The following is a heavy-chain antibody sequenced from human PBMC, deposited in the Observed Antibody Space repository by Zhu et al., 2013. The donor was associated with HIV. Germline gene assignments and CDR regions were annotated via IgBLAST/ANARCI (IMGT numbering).Heavy chain of an antibody. CDR3: ARFYGDYDQYFDY. Sequence: QVQLQESGSGLVKPSQTLSLTCAVSGGSISSGGYSWSWIRQPPGKGLEWIGYIYHSGSTYYNPSLKSRVTISVDRSKNQFSLKLSSVTAADTAVYYCARFYGDYDQYFDYWGQGTLVTVSS. V-gene: IGHV4-30-2*01. CDR1: GGSISSGGYS. J-gene: IGHJ4*02. D-gene: IGHD4-17*01. CDR2: IYHSGST.